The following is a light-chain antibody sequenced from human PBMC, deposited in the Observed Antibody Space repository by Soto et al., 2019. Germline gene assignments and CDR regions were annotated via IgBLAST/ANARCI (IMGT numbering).Light chain of an antibody. V-gene: IGLV4-69*01. CDR2: LNNDGSH. CDR1: SGHSSYA. J-gene: IGLJ7*01. Sequence: QAVVTQSPSASASLGASVKLTCTLSSGHSSYAIAWHQKQPGKGPRYLMDLNNDGSHTKGDGIPDRFSGSSSGPDRYLIISSLQSEDEADYYCQTWGTGFQFFGGGTQLTVL. CDR3: QTWGTGFQF.